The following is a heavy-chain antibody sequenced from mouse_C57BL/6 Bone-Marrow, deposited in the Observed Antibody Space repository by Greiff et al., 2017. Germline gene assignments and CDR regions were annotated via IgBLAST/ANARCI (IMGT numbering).Heavy chain of an antibody. CDR1: GYTFTSYW. V-gene: IGHV1-55*01. CDR3: ARGYYGTLAY. D-gene: IGHD1-1*01. Sequence: QVQLKQPGAELVKPGASVKMSCKASGYTFTSYWITWVKQRPGQGLEWIGDIYPGSGSTNYNEKFKSKATLTVDTSSSTAYMQLSSLNSADSAVYDCARGYYGTLAYGGQGNVVTVSA. CDR2: IYPGSGST. J-gene: IGHJ3*01.